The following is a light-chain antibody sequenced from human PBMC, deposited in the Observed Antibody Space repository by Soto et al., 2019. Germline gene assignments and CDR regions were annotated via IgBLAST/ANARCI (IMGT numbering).Light chain of an antibody. J-gene: IGKJ1*01. CDR1: QDISNF. CDR2: SAN. Sequence: IDITQSPPYRSSSVSARVTITFRASQDISNFLVWFQQRPGKVTKRLMYSANRLESGVPSRFSGSGSGTEFTLTISSLQPEDFATYYCLQHKSYPRTFGQGTKVDIK. CDR3: LQHKSYPRT. V-gene: IGKV1-17*03.